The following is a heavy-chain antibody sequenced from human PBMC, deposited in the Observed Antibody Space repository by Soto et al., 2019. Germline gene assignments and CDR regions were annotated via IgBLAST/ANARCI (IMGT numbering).Heavy chain of an antibody. Sequence: SETLSLTCTVSGGSISSGGYYWSWIRQHPGKGLEWIGYIYYSGSTYYNPSLKSRVTISVDTSKNQFSLKLSSVTAADTAVYYCARDVSGGLLNDAFDIWCQETMVTVSS. CDR3: ARDVSGGLLNDAFDI. CDR1: GGSISSGGYY. V-gene: IGHV4-31*03. J-gene: IGHJ3*02. CDR2: IYYSGST. D-gene: IGHD2-21*02.